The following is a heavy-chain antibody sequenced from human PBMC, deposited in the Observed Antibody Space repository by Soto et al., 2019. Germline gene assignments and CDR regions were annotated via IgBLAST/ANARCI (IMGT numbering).Heavy chain of an antibody. V-gene: IGHV1-69*06. CDR2: IVPIFGTP. Sequence: ASVKVSCKASGGTFSSYIIIWVRQAPGQGLEWLGGIVPIFGTPNYAQKFQGRVTITADKSTSTAYMELISLTSEDTAFYYCAAGIQLWSPFDYWGQGTLVTVSS. D-gene: IGHD5-18*01. J-gene: IGHJ4*02. CDR1: GGTFSSYI. CDR3: AAGIQLWSPFDY.